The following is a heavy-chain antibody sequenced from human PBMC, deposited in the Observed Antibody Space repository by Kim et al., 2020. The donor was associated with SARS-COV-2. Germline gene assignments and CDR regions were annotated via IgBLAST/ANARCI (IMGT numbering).Heavy chain of an antibody. V-gene: IGHV4-34*01. J-gene: IGHJ6*01. D-gene: IGHD2-15*01. Sequence: SETLSLTCAVFGESFSPNYWNWVRQAPGKGLEWIGDVTYSGVASYNASFKGRLTMSVGTAKNQFSLRLSSLTAADTAAYYCSTGKLSRPQSIGLSLLYY. CDR1: GESFSPNY. CDR3: STGKLSRPQSIGLSLLYY. CDR2: VTYSGVA.